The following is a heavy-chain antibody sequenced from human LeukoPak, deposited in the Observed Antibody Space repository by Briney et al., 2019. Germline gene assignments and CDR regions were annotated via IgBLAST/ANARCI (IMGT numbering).Heavy chain of an antibody. CDR3: ARAASITVAFDI. J-gene: IGHJ3*02. CDR2: IIPIFGTA. D-gene: IGHD4-11*01. V-gene: IGHV1-69*05. CDR1: GGTFSRYA. Sequence: GASVKVSCKASGGTFSRYALSWVRQAPGQGLEWMGGIIPIFGTAHYAQKFQGRVTITTDESTSTAYMELCSLRSEDTAVYYCARAASITVAFDIWGQGTMVTVSS.